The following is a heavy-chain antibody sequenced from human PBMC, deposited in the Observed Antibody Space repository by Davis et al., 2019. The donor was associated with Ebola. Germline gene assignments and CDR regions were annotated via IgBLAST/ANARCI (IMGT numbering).Heavy chain of an antibody. J-gene: IGHJ5*02. D-gene: IGHD6-6*01. CDR3: ARGYSSSGGWFDP. CDR1: GGSISSGGYS. V-gene: IGHV4-30-2*01. Sequence: LRLSCAVSGGSISSGGYSWSWIRQPPGKGLEWIGYIYHSGSTYYNPSLKSRVTISVDRSKNQFSLKLSSVTAADTAVYYCARGYSSSGGWFDPWGQGTLVTVSS. CDR2: IYHSGST.